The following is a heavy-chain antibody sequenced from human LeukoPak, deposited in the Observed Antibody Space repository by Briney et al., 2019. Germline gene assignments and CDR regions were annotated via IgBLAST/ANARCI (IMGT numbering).Heavy chain of an antibody. CDR3: ARAIDYGDYPDY. J-gene: IGHJ4*02. CDR2: INHSGST. D-gene: IGHD4-17*01. CDR1: GGSFSGYY. V-gene: IGHV4-34*01. Sequence: ASETLSLTCAVYGGSFSGYYWSWIRQPPGKGLEWIGEINHSGSTNYNPSLKSRVTISVGTSKNQFSLKLSSVTAADTAVYYCARAIDYGDYPDYWGQGTLVTVSS.